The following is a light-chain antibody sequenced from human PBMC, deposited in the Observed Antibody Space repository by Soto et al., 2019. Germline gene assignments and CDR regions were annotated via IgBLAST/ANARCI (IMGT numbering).Light chain of an antibody. J-gene: IGKJ1*01. CDR3: QKYDSAART. CDR1: QGISNS. V-gene: IGKV1-27*01. CDR2: GAS. Sequence: DVQMTQSPSSLSASVGDRVTITCRASQGISNSLAWYQQRPGRVPKLLIYGASNLQSEVPSRFSGSGSGTDFTLTISSLQHEDVPTYYCQKYDSAARTFGQGTKVDIK.